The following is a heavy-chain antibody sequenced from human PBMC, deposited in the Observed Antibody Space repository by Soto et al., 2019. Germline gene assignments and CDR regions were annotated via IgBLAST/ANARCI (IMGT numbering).Heavy chain of an antibody. CDR2: IWYDGSNK. J-gene: IGHJ4*02. D-gene: IGHD3-10*01. Sequence: QVQLVESGGGVVQPGRSLRLSCAASGFTFSSYGMHWVRQAPGKGLEWVAVIWYDGSNKYYADSVKGRFTISRDNSKNTLHLHMNSLRAEDTAVYYCAREMGGMVRGVYFDYWGQGTLVTVSS. V-gene: IGHV3-33*01. CDR3: AREMGGMVRGVYFDY. CDR1: GFTFSSYG.